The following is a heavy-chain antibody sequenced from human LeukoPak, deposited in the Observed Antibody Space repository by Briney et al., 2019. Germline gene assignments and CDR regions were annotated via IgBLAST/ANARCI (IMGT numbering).Heavy chain of an antibody. D-gene: IGHD3-9*01. V-gene: IGHV3-30*02. CDR2: IRSDGINK. J-gene: IGHJ4*02. Sequence: GGSLRLSCATSGFTFSTYGIHWVRQAPGKGLEWVAFIRSDGINKYYADSVKGRFSISRDNSKNTLYLQMNSLRDEDTAVYYCARVGYFDWNKDFDYWGQGTLVTVSS. CDR1: GFTFSTYG. CDR3: ARVGYFDWNKDFDY.